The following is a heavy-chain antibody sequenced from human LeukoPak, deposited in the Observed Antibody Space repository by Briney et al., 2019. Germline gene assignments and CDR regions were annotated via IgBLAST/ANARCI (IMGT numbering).Heavy chain of an antibody. Sequence: GGSLRLSCAASGFTFSSYAMSWVRQAPGKGLEWVSAISGSGGSTYYADSVKGRFTISRDNSKNTLYLQMNSLVAEDTAVYYCARERPEGSGSFQLDSWGQGTLVTVSS. D-gene: IGHD1-26*01. J-gene: IGHJ4*02. V-gene: IGHV3-23*01. CDR2: ISGSGGST. CDR3: ARERPEGSGSFQLDS. CDR1: GFTFSSYA.